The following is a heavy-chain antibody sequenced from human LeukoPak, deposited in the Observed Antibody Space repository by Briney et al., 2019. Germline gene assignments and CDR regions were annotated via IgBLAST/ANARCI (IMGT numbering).Heavy chain of an antibody. CDR3: ARPRGHGQWLGDAFDI. J-gene: IGHJ3*02. CDR2: IYPGDSDT. CDR1: GYSFTSYW. V-gene: IGHV5-51*01. D-gene: IGHD6-19*01. Sequence: NHGESLKISCKGSGYSFTSYWIGWVRQMPGKGLEWMGIIYPGDSDTRYSPSFQGQVTISADKSISTAYLQWSSLKASDTAMYYCARPRGHGQWLGDAFDIWGQGTMVTVSS.